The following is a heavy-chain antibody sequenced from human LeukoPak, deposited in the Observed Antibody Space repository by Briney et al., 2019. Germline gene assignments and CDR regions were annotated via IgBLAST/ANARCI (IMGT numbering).Heavy chain of an antibody. CDR2: INHSGST. D-gene: IGHD5-18*01. V-gene: IGHV4-34*01. Sequence: SETLSLTCAVYGGSFSGYYWSWIRQPPGKGLEWIGEINHSGSTNYNPSLKSRVTISVDTSKNQFSLKLSSVTSADTAVYYCARGARLLEVWGQGTLVTVSS. CDR3: ARGARLLEV. J-gene: IGHJ4*02. CDR1: GGSFSGYY.